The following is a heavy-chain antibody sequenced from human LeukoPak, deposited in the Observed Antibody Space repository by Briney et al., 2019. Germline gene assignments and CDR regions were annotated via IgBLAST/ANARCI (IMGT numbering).Heavy chain of an antibody. CDR1: GGSFSSEA. J-gene: IGHJ4*02. Sequence: SVKVSCKAFGGSFSSEAISWVRQAPGQGLEWMGGIIPIFGTANYAQKFQGRVTITTDESTSTAYMEVSSLRSEDTAVYYCGRRAGDCGGGSCYSIDYWGQGTLVTVSS. V-gene: IGHV1-69*05. D-gene: IGHD2-15*01. CDR3: GRRAGDCGGGSCYSIDY. CDR2: IIPIFGTA.